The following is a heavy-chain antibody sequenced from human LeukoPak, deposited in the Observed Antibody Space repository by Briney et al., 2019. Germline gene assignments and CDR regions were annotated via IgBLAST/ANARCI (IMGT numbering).Heavy chain of an antibody. Sequence: GGSLRLSCAAFGFTFSSYWMSWVRQAPGKGLEWVTNIKQDGSEKYYVDSVKGRFTISRDNAKNSLYLQMNSLRAEDTAVYYCARDRSEKGNWNYYFDYWGQGTLVTVSS. CDR2: IKQDGSEK. CDR1: GFTFSSYW. CDR3: ARDRSEKGNWNYYFDY. V-gene: IGHV3-7*01. J-gene: IGHJ4*02. D-gene: IGHD1-7*01.